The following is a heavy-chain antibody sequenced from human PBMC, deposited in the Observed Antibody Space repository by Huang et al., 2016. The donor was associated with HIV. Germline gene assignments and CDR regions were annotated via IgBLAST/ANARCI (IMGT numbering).Heavy chain of an antibody. Sequence: QVQLVQSGAEVKKSGSSVKVSCKASGGTFSSFGITWVRQAPGQGLEWVGGIIPILGTTNYAQKFQGRVTITADDFTSTAHMELSRLRSGDTAVYYCAREFEYTSSDYAFDIWGQGTMVTVSS. V-gene: IGHV1-69*01. CDR3: AREFEYTSSDYAFDI. J-gene: IGHJ3*02. CDR1: GGTFSSFG. CDR2: IIPILGTT. D-gene: IGHD1-26*01.